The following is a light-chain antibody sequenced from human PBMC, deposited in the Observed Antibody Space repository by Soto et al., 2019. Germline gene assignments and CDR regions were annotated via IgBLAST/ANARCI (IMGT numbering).Light chain of an antibody. V-gene: IGKV3-20*01. CDR2: GAS. Sequence: EIVLTQSPGTLSLSPGERATLSCRASQSISNSYLAWYQQKPGQAPGLLVYGASSRATGIPDRFSGSGSGTDFTLTISRLEPEDFAMYYCQQYGSSRFTFGPGTKVDVK. CDR3: QQYGSSRFT. CDR1: QSISNSY. J-gene: IGKJ3*01.